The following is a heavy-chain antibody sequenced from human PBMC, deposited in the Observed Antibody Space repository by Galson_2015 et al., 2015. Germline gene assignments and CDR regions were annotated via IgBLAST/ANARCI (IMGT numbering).Heavy chain of an antibody. CDR3: AELVEWFGGAMDV. D-gene: IGHD3-3*01. CDR2: ISGSGGST. J-gene: IGHJ6*02. Sequence: SLRLSCAASGFTFRAYAMNWVRQAPGKGLEWVSAISGSGGSTYYADSVKGRFTISRDNSKNTLHLQMNSLTPEDTAVYYCAELVEWFGGAMDVWGQVTTVTVSS. CDR1: GFTFRAYA. V-gene: IGHV3-23*01.